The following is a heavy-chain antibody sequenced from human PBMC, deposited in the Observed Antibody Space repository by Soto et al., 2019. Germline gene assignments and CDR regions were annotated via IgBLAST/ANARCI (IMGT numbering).Heavy chain of an antibody. CDR2: IFSNGEK. D-gene: IGHD3-22*01. CDR1: GFSLTNVKMG. J-gene: IGHJ4*02. CDR3: ARSTDSSLQHIYYFDY. Sequence: QVTLKESGPVLVKPTETLTLTCTVYGFSLTNVKMGVSWIRQPPGKALEWLAHIFSNGEKSYSTSLRSRLTISRDTSRSQVVLTMTNMDHLETATYYCARSTDSSLQHIYYFDYWGQGTLVTVSS. V-gene: IGHV2-26*02.